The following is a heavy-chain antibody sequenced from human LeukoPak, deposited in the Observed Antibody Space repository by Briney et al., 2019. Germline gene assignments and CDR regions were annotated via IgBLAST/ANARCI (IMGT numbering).Heavy chain of an antibody. CDR1: GYSISSGYY. V-gene: IGHV4-38-2*01. J-gene: IGHJ5*02. Sequence: SETLSLTCAVSGYSISSGYYWGWIRRPPGKGLEWIGSIYHSGSTYYNPSLKSRVTISVDTSKNQFSLKLSSVTAADTAVYYCARGRDFWSGYYQTPFDPWGQGTLVTVSS. D-gene: IGHD3-3*01. CDR2: IYHSGST. CDR3: ARGRDFWSGYYQTPFDP.